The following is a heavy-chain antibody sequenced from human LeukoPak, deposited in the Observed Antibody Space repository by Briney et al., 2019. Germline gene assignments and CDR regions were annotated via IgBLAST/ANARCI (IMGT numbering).Heavy chain of an antibody. J-gene: IGHJ5*02. Sequence: SQTLSLTCTVPGGSISSGGYYWSWIRQHPGKGLEWIGYIYYSGSTYYNPSLKSRVTISVDTSKNQFSLKLSSVTAADTAVYYCARLLLNSSSSHWFDPWGQGTLVTVSS. D-gene: IGHD6-6*01. CDR2: IYYSGST. CDR1: GGSISSGGYY. V-gene: IGHV4-31*03. CDR3: ARLLLNSSSSHWFDP.